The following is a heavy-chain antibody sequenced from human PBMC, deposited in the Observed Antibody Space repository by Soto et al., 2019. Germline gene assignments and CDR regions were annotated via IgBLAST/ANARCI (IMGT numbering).Heavy chain of an antibody. D-gene: IGHD3-10*01. CDR3: ARDPRSALLNYYGSGSYYIGLQHHHYYYGMDV. CDR1: GFTFSSYG. Sequence: GGSLRLSCGASGFTFSSYGMHWVRQAPGKGLEWVAVIWYDGSNKYYADSVKGRFTISRDNSKNTLYLQMNSLRAEDTAVYYCARDPRSALLNYYGSGSYYIGLQHHHYYYGMDVWGQGTTVTVSS. J-gene: IGHJ6*02. CDR2: IWYDGSNK. V-gene: IGHV3-33*01.